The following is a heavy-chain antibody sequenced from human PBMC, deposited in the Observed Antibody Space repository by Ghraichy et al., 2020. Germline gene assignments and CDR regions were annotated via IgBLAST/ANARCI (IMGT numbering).Heavy chain of an antibody. CDR1: GFTFRDYY. J-gene: IGHJ4*02. CDR2: ISNDDSSE. D-gene: IGHD2-21*01. CDR3: ARVYCGGHCYQDFFDY. V-gene: IGHV3-11*05. Sequence: GGSLRLSCVASGFTFRDYYMSWIRQAPGKGLEWISYISNDDSSESYADSVRGRFTISRDNAKKILYLHMSSLRAGDTAIYYCARVYCGGHCYQDFFDYWGQGTRVTVSS.